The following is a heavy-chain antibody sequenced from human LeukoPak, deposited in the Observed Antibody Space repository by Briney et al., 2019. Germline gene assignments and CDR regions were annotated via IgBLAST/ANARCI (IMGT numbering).Heavy chain of an antibody. CDR2: IIPKIGTA. D-gene: IGHD3-10*01. V-gene: IGHV1-69*13. CDR1: GGSFSSYA. CDR3: AGVAGVSYGSGSYPPRPPDYYYSYMDV. Sequence: ASVKVSCKASGGSFSSYAISWVRQAPGQGLEWMGGIIPKIGTANYAQKFQGRVTITADESTSTAYMELSSLRSEDTAVYYCAGVAGVSYGSGSYPPRPPDYYYSYMDVWGKGTTVTISS. J-gene: IGHJ6*03.